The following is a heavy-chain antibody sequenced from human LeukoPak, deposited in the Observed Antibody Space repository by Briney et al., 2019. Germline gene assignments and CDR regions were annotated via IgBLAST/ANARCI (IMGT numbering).Heavy chain of an antibody. V-gene: IGHV4-61*08. CDR3: AREGWDL. J-gene: IGHJ2*01. Sequence: PSETLSLTCTVSGASLNSGGYYWNWIRQPPGKEPEWIGYIYYSGSTNYNRSLKSRVTISVDTSKNQFYLKLTSVTAADTAVYYCAREGWDLWGRGTLVTVSS. D-gene: IGHD2-15*01. CDR1: GASLNSGGYY. CDR2: IYYSGST.